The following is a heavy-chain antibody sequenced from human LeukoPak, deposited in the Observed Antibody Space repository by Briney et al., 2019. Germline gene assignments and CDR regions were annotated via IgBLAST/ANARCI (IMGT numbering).Heavy chain of an antibody. CDR2: FDPDDGET. Sequence: ASVKVSCKISGSTLTELSIHWVRQAPGKGLEWMGGFDPDDGETIYAQKFQGRVTMTEDTSTDTAYIDLSSLKSEDTAVYYCARAHEVPAAIMVGPFDPWGQGTLVTVSS. D-gene: IGHD2-2*01. V-gene: IGHV1-24*01. J-gene: IGHJ5*02. CDR1: GSTLTELS. CDR3: ARAHEVPAAIMVGPFDP.